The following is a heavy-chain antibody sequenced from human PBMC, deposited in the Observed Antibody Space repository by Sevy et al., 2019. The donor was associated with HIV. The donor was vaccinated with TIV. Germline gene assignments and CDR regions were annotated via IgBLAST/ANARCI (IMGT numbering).Heavy chain of an antibody. CDR1: GFAPSTYG. CDR3: AREPRMYGDYLLAYFDY. V-gene: IGHV3-33*01. CDR2: IGYDGSNK. J-gene: IGHJ4*02. Sequence: GGSLRLSCAASGFAPSTYGMHWVRQAPGKGLEWVAVIGYDGSNKYYADSVKGRFSISRDNSRNTLFLQMDSLRAEDTAVYYCAREPRMYGDYLLAYFDYWGQGTLVTVSS. D-gene: IGHD2-8*01.